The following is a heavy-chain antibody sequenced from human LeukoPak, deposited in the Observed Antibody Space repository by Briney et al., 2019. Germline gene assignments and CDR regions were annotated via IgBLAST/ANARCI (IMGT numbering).Heavy chain of an antibody. Sequence: SETLSLTCSVSDDSITLYYWTWIRQPPGKGLEWLGYVDHTGSTNFNPSLNGRVSISRDTTKNLFSLRLRSVTAADTAVNFCARGRVSSSTWYSTYYYYFYMDVWGKGTTVTVSS. V-gene: IGHV4-59*01. CDR3: ARGRVSSSTWYSTYYYYFYMDV. J-gene: IGHJ6*03. D-gene: IGHD1-1*01. CDR1: DDSITLYY. CDR2: VDHTGST.